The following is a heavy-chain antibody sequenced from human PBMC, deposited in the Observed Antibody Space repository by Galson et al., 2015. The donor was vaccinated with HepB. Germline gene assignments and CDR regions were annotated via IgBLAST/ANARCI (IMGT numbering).Heavy chain of an antibody. CDR1: GYTFTNYA. D-gene: IGHD3-22*01. CDR3: ARVTSIYYYNSSYSYYYYGMDA. CDR2: INTNTGNP. V-gene: IGHV7-4-1*02. J-gene: IGHJ6*02. Sequence: SVKVSCKASGYTFTNYAMNWVRQAPGRGLEWLGWINTNTGNPTYAQGFIGRFVFSLDASVNTAYLQISSLKAEDSAFYYCARVTSIYYYNSSYSYYYYGMDAWGQGTTVTVAS.